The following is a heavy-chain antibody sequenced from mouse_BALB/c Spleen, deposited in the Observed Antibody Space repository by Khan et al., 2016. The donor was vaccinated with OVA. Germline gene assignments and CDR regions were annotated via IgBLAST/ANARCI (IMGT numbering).Heavy chain of an antibody. J-gene: IGHJ3*01. CDR2: IWAGGST. V-gene: IGHV2-9*02. CDR1: GFSLTTYG. Sequence: QVQLKESGPGLVAPSQSLSITCTVSGFSLTTYGVHWVRQPPGKGLAWLGVIWAGGSTNYNSALMSRLSISKDNSKSQAFLNMTSLQTDVTAMYYCARAYYYGAWFAYGSQGTLVTVSA. D-gene: IGHD1-1*01. CDR3: ARAYYYGAWFAY.